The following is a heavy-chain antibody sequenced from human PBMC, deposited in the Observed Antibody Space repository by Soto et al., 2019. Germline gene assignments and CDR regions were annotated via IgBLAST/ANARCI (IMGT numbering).Heavy chain of an antibody. CDR1: GGTFSRSG. V-gene: IGHV1-69*18. CDR3: ARWPQPPDTADPYAVDV. J-gene: IGHJ6*02. D-gene: IGHD5-18*01. CDR2: IVPSVDTT. Sequence: QVQLVQSGTEVKKPGASVKVSCKASGGTFSRSGFHWVRQAPGQGLEWMGMIVPSVDTTNYDQKFQARVTISADQFTSTVYMELRSLRSEATAVYYCARWPQPPDTADPYAVDVWGQGTRVIVSS.